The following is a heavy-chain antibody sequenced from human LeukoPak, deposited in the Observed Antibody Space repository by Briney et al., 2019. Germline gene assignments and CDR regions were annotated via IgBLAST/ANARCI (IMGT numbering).Heavy chain of an antibody. V-gene: IGHV1-46*01. CDR2: INPSGGST. D-gene: IGHD3-3*01. Sequence: ASVKVSCKASGYTFTSYYMHWVRQAPGQGLEWMGIINPSGGSTSYAQKFQGRVTMTRDTSTSTVYMELSSLRSEDTAVYYCARDRGGRGFLEWLHTYSNWFDPWGQGTLVTVSS. J-gene: IGHJ5*02. CDR1: GYTFTSYY. CDR3: ARDRGGRGFLEWLHTYSNWFDP.